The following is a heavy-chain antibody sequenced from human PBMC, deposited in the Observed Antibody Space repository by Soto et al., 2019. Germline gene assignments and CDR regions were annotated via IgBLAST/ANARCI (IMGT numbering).Heavy chain of an antibody. D-gene: IGHD5-12*01. J-gene: IGHJ4*02. CDR2: IYGDGNK. Sequence: SGPTLENPTQTLTLTCTFSGFSLTTSGVGVGWIRQPPGKAPEWLAIIYGDGNKRYSPSLKSRLTITKDTSKNQVVLTMTNMDPVDTATFYCAHREGYGRLDYWGQGTLVTVSS. CDR1: GFSLTTSGVG. CDR3: AHREGYGRLDY. V-gene: IGHV2-5*02.